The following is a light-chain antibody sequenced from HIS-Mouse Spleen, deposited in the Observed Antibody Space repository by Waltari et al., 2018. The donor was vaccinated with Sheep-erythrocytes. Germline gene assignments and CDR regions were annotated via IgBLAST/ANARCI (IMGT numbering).Light chain of an antibody. V-gene: IGLV3-1*01. Sequence: SYELTQPPSVSVSPGQTASITCPGDNLGDKYACWYQQKPGQSPVLVIYQDSKRPSGIPERFSGSNSGNTATLTISGTQAMDEADYYCQAWDSSTAWNVVFGGGTKLTVL. CDR2: QDS. CDR1: NLGDKY. CDR3: QAWDSSTAWNVV. J-gene: IGLJ2*01.